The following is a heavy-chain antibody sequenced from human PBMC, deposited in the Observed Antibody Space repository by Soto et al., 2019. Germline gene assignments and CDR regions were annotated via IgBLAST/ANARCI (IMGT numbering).Heavy chain of an antibody. V-gene: IGHV3-48*01. CDR3: ARAGGDPTNYYYYYMDV. J-gene: IGHJ6*03. CDR1: RFTFSTYS. Sequence: GGSLRLSCAASRFTFSTYSMNWVRQAPGKGLEWVSYISSSSSTIYHADSVKGRFTITRDNAKNSLYLQMNSLRAEDTAIYYCARAGGDPTNYYYYYMDVWGKGTTVTVSS. D-gene: IGHD2-21*02. CDR2: ISSSSSTI.